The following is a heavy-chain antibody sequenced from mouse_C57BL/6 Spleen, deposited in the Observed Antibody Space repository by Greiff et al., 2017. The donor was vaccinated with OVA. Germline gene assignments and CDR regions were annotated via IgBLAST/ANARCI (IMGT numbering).Heavy chain of an antibody. D-gene: IGHD1-1*01. CDR2: IDPSDSYT. CDR1: GYTFTSYW. J-gene: IGHJ4*01. V-gene: IGHV1-69*01. CDR3: ARGGFTTVVANAMDY. Sequence: QVQLQQSVAELVMPGASVKLSCKASGYTFTSYWMHWVKQRPGQGLEWIGVIDPSDSYTNYNQKFKGKSTLTVDKSSSTAYMQLSSLTSEDSAVYYCARGGFTTVVANAMDYWGQGTSVTVSS.